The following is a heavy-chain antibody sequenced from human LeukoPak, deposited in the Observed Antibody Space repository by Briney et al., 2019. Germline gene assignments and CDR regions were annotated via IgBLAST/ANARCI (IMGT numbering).Heavy chain of an antibody. V-gene: IGHV1-8*01. CDR2: MNPNSGNT. J-gene: IGHJ6*03. D-gene: IGHD3-3*01. CDR3: ATAPPPVLRFLEWLFLGHYYFYVDV. CDR1: GYTFTSYD. Sequence: ASVKVSFKATGYTFTSYDINWVRQATGQGLEWMGWMNPNSGNTSYAQKFQGRVTMTRSTSISTAYIGLSRLRSEETAVYYCATAPPPVLRFLEWLFLGHYYFYVDVWGKRTSVSVSS.